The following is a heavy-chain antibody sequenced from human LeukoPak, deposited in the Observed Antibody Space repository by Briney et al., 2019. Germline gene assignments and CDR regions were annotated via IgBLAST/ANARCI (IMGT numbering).Heavy chain of an antibody. D-gene: IGHD7-27*01. Sequence: GGSLRLSCAASGFTFSSYGMHWVRQAPGKGLEWVAVISYDGSNKYYADSVKGRFTISRDNSKNTLYLQMNSLRAEDTAVYYCAKDPDIQLGRDGNYWGQGTLVTVSS. CDR1: GFTFSSYG. CDR3: AKDPDIQLGRDGNY. V-gene: IGHV3-30*18. J-gene: IGHJ4*02. CDR2: ISYDGSNK.